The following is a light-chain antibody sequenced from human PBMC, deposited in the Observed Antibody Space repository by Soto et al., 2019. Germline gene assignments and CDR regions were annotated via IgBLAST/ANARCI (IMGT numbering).Light chain of an antibody. CDR3: QQASDFPLT. J-gene: IGKJ3*01. Sequence: DLQMTQSPSSVSAAVGDRVTITCRASQNINGWLAWYQQKPGKAPKPLIYATSSLQSGVPSRFSGSRSGTDFTLTITSLQPEDFATYYCQQASDFPLTFGPGTKVDIK. CDR2: ATS. V-gene: IGKV1-12*01. CDR1: QNINGW.